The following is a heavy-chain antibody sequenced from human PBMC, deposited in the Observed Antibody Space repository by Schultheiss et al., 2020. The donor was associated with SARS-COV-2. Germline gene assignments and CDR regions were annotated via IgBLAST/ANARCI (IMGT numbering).Heavy chain of an antibody. J-gene: IGHJ4*02. CDR1: GFTFSSYA. D-gene: IGHD6-6*01. CDR2: ISWNSGSI. Sequence: GGSLRLSCAASGFTFSSYAMSWVRQAPGKGLEWVSGISWNSGSIGYADSVKGRFTISRDNAKNSLYLQMNSLRAEDTAVYYCARAIAARPTLSGYWGQGTLVTVSS. V-gene: IGHV3-9*01. CDR3: ARAIAARPTLSGY.